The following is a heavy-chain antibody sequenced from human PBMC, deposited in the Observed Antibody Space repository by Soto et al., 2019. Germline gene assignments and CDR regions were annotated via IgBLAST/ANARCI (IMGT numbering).Heavy chain of an antibody. CDR2: INAGNGHT. J-gene: IGHJ5*02. CDR3: ARPTTSYYYASGASFDP. V-gene: IGHV1-3*01. D-gene: IGHD3-10*01. Sequence: ASVKVSCKASGYTFTSYAVHWVRQAPGQSLEWMGWINAGNGHTKYSQSFQGRVTITRDTSATTVYMELSSLTSEDTAVYYCARPTTSYYYASGASFDPWGQGTLVTVSS. CDR1: GYTFTSYA.